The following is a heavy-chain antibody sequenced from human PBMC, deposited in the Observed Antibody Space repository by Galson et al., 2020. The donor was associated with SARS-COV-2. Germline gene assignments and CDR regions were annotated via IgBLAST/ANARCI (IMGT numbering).Heavy chain of an antibody. J-gene: IGHJ4*02. D-gene: IGHD1-26*01. V-gene: IGHV4-31*03. Sequence: SETLSLTCTVSGGSITSDGSSWSWIRQHPGKGLAWLGYIFYSGFTYYNPSLKSRVTMSLDTSKNQFSLELNSVTAADTAVYYCASGLGGDYWGPGTLVTVSS. CDR2: IFYSGFT. CDR3: ASGLGGDY. CDR1: GGSITSDGSS.